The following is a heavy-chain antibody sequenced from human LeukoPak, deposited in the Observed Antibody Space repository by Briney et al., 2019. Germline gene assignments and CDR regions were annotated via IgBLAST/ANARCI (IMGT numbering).Heavy chain of an antibody. CDR2: IIPIFGTA. J-gene: IGHJ5*02. CDR3: ARSPVFGELLGNWFDP. CDR1: GYTFTNYD. V-gene: IGHV1-69*13. D-gene: IGHD3-10*02. Sequence: SVKVSCKASGYTFTNYDINWVRQAPGQGLEWMGGIIPIFGTANYAQKFQGRVTITADESTSTAYMELSSLRSEDTAVYYCARSPVFGELLGNWFDPWGQGTLVTVSS.